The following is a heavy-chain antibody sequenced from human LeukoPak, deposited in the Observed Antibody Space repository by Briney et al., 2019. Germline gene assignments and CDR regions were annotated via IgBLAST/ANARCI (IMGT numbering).Heavy chain of an antibody. Sequence: PGGSLRLSCAASGFTLSSNYMSWVRQAPGKGLEWVSVIYSGGSTYYADSVKGRFTISRDNSKNTLYLQMNSLRAEDTAVYYCARNGYSSSWPFDYWGQGTLVTVSS. V-gene: IGHV3-53*01. D-gene: IGHD6-13*01. J-gene: IGHJ4*02. CDR1: GFTLSSNY. CDR2: IYSGGST. CDR3: ARNGYSSSWPFDY.